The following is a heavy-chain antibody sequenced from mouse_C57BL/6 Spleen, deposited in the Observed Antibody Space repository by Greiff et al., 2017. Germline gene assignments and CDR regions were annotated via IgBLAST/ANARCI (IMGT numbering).Heavy chain of an antibody. CDR2: IYPGSGST. Sequence: QVQLQQPGAELVKPGASVKMSCKASGYTFTSYWITWVKQRPGQGLAWIGDIYPGSGSTNYNEKFKSKATLTVDTSSSTAYMQLSSLTSEDSAVYYCARGGLRRGAGFAYWGQGTLVTVSA. CDR1: GYTFTSYW. CDR3: ARGGLRRGAGFAY. J-gene: IGHJ3*01. V-gene: IGHV1-55*01. D-gene: IGHD2-2*01.